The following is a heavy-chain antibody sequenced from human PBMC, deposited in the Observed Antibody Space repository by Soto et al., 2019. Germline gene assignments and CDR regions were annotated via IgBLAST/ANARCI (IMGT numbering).Heavy chain of an antibody. V-gene: IGHV3-74*01. D-gene: IGHD3-10*01. CDR2: IYNDGTYS. Sequence: EVQLVESGGGLGPPGGSVRLSCAASGFIFKMYWMHWVRQSPGKGLVWISRIYNDGTYSDYADSVRGRFTISRDNSKNTLYLQLNNLRVEDTAVYYCVPGSSGTRGEDSWGPGVVVTVSS. CDR3: VPGSSGTRGEDS. CDR1: GFIFKMYW. J-gene: IGHJ4*02.